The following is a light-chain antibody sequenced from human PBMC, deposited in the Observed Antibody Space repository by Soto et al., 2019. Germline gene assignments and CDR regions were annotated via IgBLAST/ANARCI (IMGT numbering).Light chain of an antibody. Sequence: EFVLTQSPGTLSLSPGERATLSCRASQTVRNNYLAWYQQKPGQAPRLLIYDASNRATGIPARFSGSGSGTDFTLTVSSLEPEDFAVYYCQQRGNWPLTFGAGTKGDIK. J-gene: IGKJ4*01. CDR1: QTVRNNY. CDR3: QQRGNWPLT. V-gene: IGKV3D-20*02. CDR2: DAS.